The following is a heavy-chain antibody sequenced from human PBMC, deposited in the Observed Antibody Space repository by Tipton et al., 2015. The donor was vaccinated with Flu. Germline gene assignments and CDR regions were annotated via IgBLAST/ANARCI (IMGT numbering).Heavy chain of an antibody. CDR1: GFAFSDYY. CDR3: ARAKWFGEVINKVDY. D-gene: IGHD3-10*01. J-gene: IGHJ4*02. V-gene: IGHV3-11*01. Sequence: SLRLSCAASGFAFSDYYMAWIRQAPGKGLECVSYIRGSGIVIFYVDSVKGRFTISRDNAKNSLYLQMNSLRAEDTAVYYCARAKWFGEVINKVDYWGQGTLVTVSS. CDR2: IRGSGIVI.